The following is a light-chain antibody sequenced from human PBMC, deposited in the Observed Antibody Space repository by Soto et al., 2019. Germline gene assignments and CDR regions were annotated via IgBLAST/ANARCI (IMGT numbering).Light chain of an antibody. CDR2: GNS. J-gene: IGLJ3*02. Sequence: QSALTQPASVSGSPGQSVTISCTGTSGDIGRYKFVSWFQQHPGKAPKLLIYGNSNRPSGVPDRFSGSKSGTSASLAITGLQAEDEADYYCQSYDSSLSGWVFGGGTKLTVL. V-gene: IGLV2-14*03. CDR3: QSYDSSLSGWV. CDR1: SGDIGRYKF.